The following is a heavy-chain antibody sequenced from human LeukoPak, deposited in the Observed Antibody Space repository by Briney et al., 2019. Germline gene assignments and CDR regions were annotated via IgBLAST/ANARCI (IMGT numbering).Heavy chain of an antibody. J-gene: IGHJ4*02. Sequence: GASVKVSCKASGYIFTSYHMHWVRQAPGQGLEWMGIMNPSGGNTNFAQKFQGRVTMTRDTSTSTVYIELSSLRSEDSAVYYCARGNYGNPFDFWGQGTLVTVSS. CDR3: ARGNYGNPFDF. CDR2: MNPSGGNT. D-gene: IGHD4-11*01. V-gene: IGHV1-46*01. CDR1: GYIFTSYH.